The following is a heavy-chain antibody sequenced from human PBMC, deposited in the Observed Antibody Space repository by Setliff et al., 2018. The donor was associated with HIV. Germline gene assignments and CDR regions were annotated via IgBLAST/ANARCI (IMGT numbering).Heavy chain of an antibody. V-gene: IGHV1-46*02. CDR1: GYNFNNYY. J-gene: IGHJ3*02. D-gene: IGHD3-22*01. CDR2: INPSGGST. CDR3: ARPSVDSSGGDAFDI. Sequence: ASVKVSCKASGYNFNNYYIQWLRQAPGERPEWIGEINPSGGSTSYAEKFQGRFTISRDNAKNSLHLQMNSLRAEDTAVYYCARPSVDSSGGDAFDIWGQGTMVTVSS.